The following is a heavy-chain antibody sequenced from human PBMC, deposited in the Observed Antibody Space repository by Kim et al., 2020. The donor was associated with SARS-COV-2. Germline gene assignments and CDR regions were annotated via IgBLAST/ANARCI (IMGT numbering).Heavy chain of an antibody. V-gene: IGHV4-59*13. Sequence: SDTLSITCTVSGGSISSYYWSWIRQPPGKGLEWIGYIYYSGSTNYNPSLKSRVTISVDTSKNQFSLKLSSVTAADTAVYYFSRTLAYCGGDCYFGFKNDAFDIWGQGTMVTVYS. J-gene: IGHJ3*02. D-gene: IGHD2-21*01. CDR1: GGSISSYY. CDR3: SRTLAYCGGDCYFGFKNDAFDI. CDR2: IYYSGST.